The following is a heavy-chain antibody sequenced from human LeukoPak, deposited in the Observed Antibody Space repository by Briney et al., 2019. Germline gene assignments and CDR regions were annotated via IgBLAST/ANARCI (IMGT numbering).Heavy chain of an antibody. D-gene: IGHD3-22*01. CDR2: ISGSGGST. V-gene: IGHV3-23*01. CDR1: GFTFSSYA. CDR3: AKGSSWDSSGY. Sequence: GGSLRLSCAASGFTFSSYAMSWVRQAPGKGLEWVPAISGSGGSTYYADSVKGRFTISRDNSKNTLYLQMNSLRAEDTAVYYCAKGSSWDSSGYWGQGTLVTVSS. J-gene: IGHJ4*02.